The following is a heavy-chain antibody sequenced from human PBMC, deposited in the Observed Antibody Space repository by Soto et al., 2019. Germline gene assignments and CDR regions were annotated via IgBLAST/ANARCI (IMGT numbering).Heavy chain of an antibody. J-gene: IGHJ4*02. CDR1: GGSISSYY. V-gene: IGHV4-59*08. CDR2: IYYSGST. D-gene: IGHD3-10*01. CDR3: ARAPYGSGTKPYYFDY. Sequence: TSETLSLTCTVSGGSISSYYWSWIRQPPGKGLEWIGYIYYSGSTNYNPSLKSRVTISVDTSNNQFSLKLNSVTAADTAVYYCARAPYGSGTKPYYFDYWGQGTLVTVSS.